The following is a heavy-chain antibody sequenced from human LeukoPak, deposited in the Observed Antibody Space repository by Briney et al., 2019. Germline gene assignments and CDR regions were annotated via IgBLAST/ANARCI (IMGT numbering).Heavy chain of an antibody. CDR2: IWYDGTNK. J-gene: IGHJ4*02. CDR3: ARDIVSYYIDY. CDR1: GFTFSRHG. V-gene: IGHV3-33*01. D-gene: IGHD2-2*02. Sequence: GGSLRLSCAASGFTFSRHGMHWVRQAPGKGLEWVAVIWYDGTNKYYADAVKGRFTISRDNSENMLYLQMNSLRAEDTAVYYCARDIVSYYIDYWGQGTLVTVSS.